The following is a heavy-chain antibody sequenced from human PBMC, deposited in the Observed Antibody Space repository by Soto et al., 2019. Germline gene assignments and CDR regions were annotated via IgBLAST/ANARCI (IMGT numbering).Heavy chain of an antibody. Sequence: SETLSLTCTVSGASVTTTYWSWIRQPPGKGLEWIGYIHYSGTTYYNPSLKSRVTISVDTSKNQFSLKLSSVSAADTALYYCARCSLVVVPAPGFDPWGRGTLVTVSS. J-gene: IGHJ5*02. CDR3: ARCSLVVVPAPGFDP. D-gene: IGHD2-2*01. CDR1: GASVTTTY. V-gene: IGHV4-59*02. CDR2: IHYSGTT.